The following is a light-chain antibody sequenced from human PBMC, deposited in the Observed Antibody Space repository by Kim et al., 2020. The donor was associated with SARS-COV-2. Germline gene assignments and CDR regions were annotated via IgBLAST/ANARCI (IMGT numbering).Light chain of an antibody. J-gene: IGLJ1*01. V-gene: IGLV2-14*03. CDR3: SSFTSTSSPYV. Sequence: TISCTGTSRDIGTSNFVSWYQQHPGKAPKLIIFDVNDRPSGVSTRFSGSKSANTASLTISGLQAEDEADYYCSSFTSTSSPYVFGTGTKVTV. CDR2: DVN. CDR1: SRDIGTSNF.